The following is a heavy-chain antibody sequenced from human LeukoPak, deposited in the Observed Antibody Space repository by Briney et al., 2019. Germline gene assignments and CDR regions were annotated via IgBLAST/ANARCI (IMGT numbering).Heavy chain of an antibody. CDR3: ARDVGHQDYGDYDYYYMDV. CDR2: IIPIFGTA. J-gene: IGHJ6*03. CDR1: GYTFTSHG. V-gene: IGHV1-69*13. D-gene: IGHD4-17*01. Sequence: SVRVSCKAFGYTFTSHGITWVRQAPGQGLEWMGGIIPIFGTANYAQKFQGRVTITADESTSTAYMELSSLRSEDTAVYYCARDVGHQDYGDYDYYYMDVWGKGTTVTVSS.